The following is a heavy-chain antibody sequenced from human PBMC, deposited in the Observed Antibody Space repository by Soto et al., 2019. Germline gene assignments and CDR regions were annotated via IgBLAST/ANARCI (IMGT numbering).Heavy chain of an antibody. CDR1: GYTFTSYA. CDR3: ARDVVVPAAQPYYYYYGMDV. J-gene: IGHJ6*02. CDR2: INAGNGNT. Sequence: ASVKVSCKASGYTFTSYAMHWVRQAPGQRLEWMGWINAGNGNTKYSQKFQGRVTITRDTSASTAYMELSSLRSEDTAVYYCARDVVVPAAQPYYYYYGMDVWGQGTTVTVS. V-gene: IGHV1-3*01. D-gene: IGHD2-2*01.